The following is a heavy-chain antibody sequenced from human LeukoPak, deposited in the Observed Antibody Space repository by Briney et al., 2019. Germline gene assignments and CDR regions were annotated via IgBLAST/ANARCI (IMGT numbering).Heavy chain of an antibody. D-gene: IGHD3-22*01. CDR3: AKGSLVMTTLFDY. CDR1: GFTFSSYA. V-gene: IGHV3-23*01. Sequence: GGSLRLSCAASGFTFSSYAMSWVRQAPGKGLEWVSAISGSGGSTCYADSVKGRFTISRDNSKNTLYLQMNSLRAEDTAVYYCAKGSLVMTTLFDYWGQGTLVTVSS. CDR2: ISGSGGST. J-gene: IGHJ4*02.